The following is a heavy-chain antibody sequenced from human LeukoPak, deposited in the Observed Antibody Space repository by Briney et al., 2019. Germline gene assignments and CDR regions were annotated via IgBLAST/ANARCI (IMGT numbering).Heavy chain of an antibody. CDR3: ASAAHYYYYMDV. D-gene: IGHD2-2*01. CDR1: GGSFSGYY. V-gene: IGHV4-34*01. CDR2: INHSGST. J-gene: IGHJ6*03. Sequence: PSETLSLTCAVYGGSFSGYYWSWIRQPRGKGLEWIGEINHSGSTNYNPSLKSRVTISVDTSKNQFSLKLSSVTAADTAVYYCASAAHYYYYMDVWGKGTTVTVSS.